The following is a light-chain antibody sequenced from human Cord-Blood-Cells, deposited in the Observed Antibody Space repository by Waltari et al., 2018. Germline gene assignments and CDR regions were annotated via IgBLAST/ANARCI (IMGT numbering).Light chain of an antibody. CDR2: KDS. J-gene: IGLJ3*02. V-gene: IGLV3-27*01. CDR3: YSAADNNPV. CDR1: VLATKN. Sequence: SYELTQPSSVSVSTGQTARITCPGDVLATKNARWFQQKPGQAPVLVIYKDSERPSGIPERFSGSSSGTTVTLTISGAQVEDEADYYCYSAADNNPVFGGGTKLTVL.